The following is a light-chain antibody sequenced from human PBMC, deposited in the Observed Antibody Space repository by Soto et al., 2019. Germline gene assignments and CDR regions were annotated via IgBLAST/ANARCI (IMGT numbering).Light chain of an antibody. V-gene: IGLV1-40*01. Sequence: QSVLTQPPSVSGAPGQRVTISCTGSSSNIGAGYHVHWYQQLPGTAPKLLIYGNSNRPSGVPDRFSGSKSGTSASLAITGLQAEDEADYYCQSYGSSLSGVVFGGGTKLTV. CDR2: GNS. CDR3: QSYGSSLSGVV. J-gene: IGLJ2*01. CDR1: SSNIGAGYH.